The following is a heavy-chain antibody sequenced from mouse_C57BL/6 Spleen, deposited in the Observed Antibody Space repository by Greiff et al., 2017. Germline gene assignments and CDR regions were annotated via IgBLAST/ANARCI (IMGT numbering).Heavy chain of an antibody. Sequence: VQLQQPGAELVKPGASVKMSCKASGYTFTSYWITWVKQRPGQGLEWIGDIYPGSGSTNYNEKFKSKGTLTVDTSSSPAYMQLSSLTSEDSAVYYCARGDYGSKGGFAYWGQGTLVTVSA. CDR2: IYPGSGST. CDR1: GYTFTSYW. J-gene: IGHJ3*01. CDR3: ARGDYGSKGGFAY. V-gene: IGHV1-55*01. D-gene: IGHD1-1*01.